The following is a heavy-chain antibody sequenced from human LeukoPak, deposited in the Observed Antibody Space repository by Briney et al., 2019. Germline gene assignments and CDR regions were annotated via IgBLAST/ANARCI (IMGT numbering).Heavy chain of an antibody. CDR2: ISGSGGST. D-gene: IGHD3-22*01. CDR1: GFTFSSYA. J-gene: IGHJ1*01. CDR3: AKDALDSSSYYLGEYFQH. Sequence: PGGSLRLSCAASGFTFSSYAMSWVRQAQGKWLEWLSAISGSGGSTYYADSVKGRFTISRDNSKNTLYLQMNSLRAEDTAVYYCAKDALDSSSYYLGEYFQHWGQGTLVTVSS. V-gene: IGHV3-23*01.